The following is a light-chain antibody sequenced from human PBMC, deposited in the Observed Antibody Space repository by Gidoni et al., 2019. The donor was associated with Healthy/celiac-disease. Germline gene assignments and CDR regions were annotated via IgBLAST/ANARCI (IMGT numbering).Light chain of an antibody. V-gene: IGLV1-44*01. CDR1: SSNIGSNT. CDR2: SNN. CDR3: AAWDDSLNGRGV. J-gene: IGLJ3*02. Sequence: QSVLTQPPSPSGTPGQRVTISCSGSSSNIGSNTVNCYQQLPGTAPKLLIYSNNQRPSGVPDRFSGSKSGTSATLAISGLQSEDEADYYCAAWDDSLNGRGVFGGGTKLTVL.